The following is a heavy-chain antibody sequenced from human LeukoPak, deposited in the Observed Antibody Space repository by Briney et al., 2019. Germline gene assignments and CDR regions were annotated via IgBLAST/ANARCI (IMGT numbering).Heavy chain of an antibody. CDR3: ATGIAVAGPVV. J-gene: IGHJ4*02. CDR1: GFTFSSYG. V-gene: IGHV3-23*01. D-gene: IGHD6-19*01. CDR2: ISGSGGST. Sequence: GGSPRLSCAASGFTFSSYGMSWVRQAPGKGLEWVSAISGSGGSTYYADSVKGRFTISRDNSKNTLYLQMNSLRAEDTAVYYCATGIAVAGPVVWGQGTLVTVSS.